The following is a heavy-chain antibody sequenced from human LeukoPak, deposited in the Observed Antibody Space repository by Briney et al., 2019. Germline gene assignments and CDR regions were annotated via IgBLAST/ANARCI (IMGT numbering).Heavy chain of an antibody. D-gene: IGHD3-10*01. J-gene: IGHJ4*02. CDR3: ARGGYYGSGSFPDY. CDR1: GYMFTGNY. Sequence: ASVKVSCKASGYMFTGNYMHWVRRAPGQGLEGMEWFNPNIGGTNYAQHLQGRVTMTTDTSTSTAYLDLRSLRSDDTAVYFCARGGYYGSGSFPDYWGQGTLVTVSS. CDR2: FNPNIGGT. V-gene: IGHV1-2*02.